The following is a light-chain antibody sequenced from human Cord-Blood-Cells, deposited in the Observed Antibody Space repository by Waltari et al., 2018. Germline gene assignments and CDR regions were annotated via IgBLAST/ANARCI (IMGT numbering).Light chain of an antibody. CDR3: QAWDSSTKV. Sequence: SYELTQPPSVSVSPGQTASITCSGDKLGDKYACWYQQKPGQSPVLVIYQDSKRPSGIPERFSGSNSGNTATLTISGTQAMDEADYYCQAWDSSTKVFGGGNKLTVL. CDR1: KLGDKY. V-gene: IGLV3-1*01. CDR2: QDS. J-gene: IGLJ3*02.